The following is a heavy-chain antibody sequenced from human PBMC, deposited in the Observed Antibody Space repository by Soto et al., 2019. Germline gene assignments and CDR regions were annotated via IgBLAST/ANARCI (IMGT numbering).Heavy chain of an antibody. CDR3: ARADVDTAMVDFDY. J-gene: IGHJ4*02. CDR1: GFTFSSYS. CDR2: ISSSSRTI. Sequence: LRLSCAASGFTFSSYSMNWVRQAPGKGLEWASYISSSSRTIYCADSVKGRFTISRDNAKNSLYLQMNSLRAEDTAVYYCARADVDTAMVDFDYWGQGTLVTVSS. D-gene: IGHD5-18*01. V-gene: IGHV3-48*01.